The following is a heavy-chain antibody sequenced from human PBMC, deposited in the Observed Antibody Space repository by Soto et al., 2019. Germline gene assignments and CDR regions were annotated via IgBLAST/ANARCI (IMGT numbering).Heavy chain of an antibody. Sequence: EVQLVESGGGLIQPGGSLRLSCAASGFTVSSNYRSWVRQAPGKGLEWVSVIFTGGSTSYADSVKGRFTTSRDTSQNTVYLQRNSLRAEDTAVYYWARDLGRDSNQHWGQGTLVTVCS. J-gene: IGHJ1*01. D-gene: IGHD4-4*01. CDR3: ARDLGRDSNQH. V-gene: IGHV3-53*01. CDR1: GFTVSSNY. CDR2: IFTGGST.